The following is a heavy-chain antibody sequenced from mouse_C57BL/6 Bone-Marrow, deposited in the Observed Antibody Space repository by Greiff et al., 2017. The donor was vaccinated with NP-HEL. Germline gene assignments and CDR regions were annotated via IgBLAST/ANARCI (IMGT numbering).Heavy chain of an antibody. CDR1: GYTFTSYG. D-gene: IGHD2-5*01. J-gene: IGHJ2*01. CDR2: IYPRSGNT. Sequence: QVQLKQSGAELARPGASVKLSCKASGYTFTSYGISWVKQRTGQGLEWIGEIYPRSGNTYYNEKFKGKATLTADKSSSTAYMELRSLTSEDSAVYFCARSSYSNSYYFDYWGQGTTLTVSS. V-gene: IGHV1-81*01. CDR3: ARSSYSNSYYFDY.